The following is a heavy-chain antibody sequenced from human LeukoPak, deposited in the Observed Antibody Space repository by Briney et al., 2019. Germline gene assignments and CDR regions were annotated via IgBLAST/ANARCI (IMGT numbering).Heavy chain of an antibody. D-gene: IGHD1-26*01. CDR2: ISSSGSTI. CDR1: VFTFSDYY. Sequence: GGSLRLSCAASVFTFSDYYMSWIRQAPGKGLEWVSYISSSGSTIYYADSVKGRFTISRDNSNNTLYLQMNSLRAEDTAMYFCAQDLGWELPAEAYWGPGFLVTVSS. V-gene: IGHV3-11*01. J-gene: IGHJ4*02. CDR3: AQDLGWELPAEAY.